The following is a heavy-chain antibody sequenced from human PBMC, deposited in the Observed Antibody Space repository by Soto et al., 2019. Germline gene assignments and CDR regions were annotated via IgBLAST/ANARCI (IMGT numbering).Heavy chain of an antibody. J-gene: IGHJ4*02. CDR3: ARSPHLEIVVVMAFDY. Sequence: QVQLVQSGAEVKKPGASVKVSCKASGYTFTNYGIIWVRQAPGQGLEWMGWISAYNGNTNYAQKLQGRVTMTTDTSTSTAYMELRSLRSDDTAVYYCARSPHLEIVVVMAFDYWGQGTLVTVSS. D-gene: IGHD3-22*01. V-gene: IGHV1-18*01. CDR1: GYTFTNYG. CDR2: ISAYNGNT.